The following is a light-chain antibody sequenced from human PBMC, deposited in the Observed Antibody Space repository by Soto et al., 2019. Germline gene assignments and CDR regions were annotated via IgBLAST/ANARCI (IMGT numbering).Light chain of an antibody. Sequence: QSALTQPPSASGSPGQSVTISCTGTSSDLGAYNYASWYQQHGGKAPQLVIYEDTKRPAGFHDRFSGSKSANTASLTVAVLHAEDEADYCATSYASMNTWVFGGGTKLTVL. V-gene: IGLV2-8*01. CDR2: EDT. CDR3: TSYASMNTWV. J-gene: IGLJ3*02. CDR1: SSDLGAYNY.